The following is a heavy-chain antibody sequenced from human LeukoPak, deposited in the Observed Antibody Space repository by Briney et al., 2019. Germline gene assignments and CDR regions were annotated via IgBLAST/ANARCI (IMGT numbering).Heavy chain of an antibody. CDR2: INHSGST. Sequence: SETLSLTCAVYGGSFSGYYWSWIRQPPGKGLEWLGEINHSGSTNYNPSLKSRVTISVDTSKNQFSLKLSSVTAADTAVHYCARGDPTYYDFWSGFSRRNNWFDPWGQGTLVTVSS. CDR3: ARGDPTYYDFWSGFSRRNNWFDP. CDR1: GGSFSGYY. V-gene: IGHV4-34*01. D-gene: IGHD3-3*01. J-gene: IGHJ5*02.